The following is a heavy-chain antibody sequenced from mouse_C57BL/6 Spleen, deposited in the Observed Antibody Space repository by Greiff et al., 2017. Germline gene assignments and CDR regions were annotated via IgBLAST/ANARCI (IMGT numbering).Heavy chain of an antibody. J-gene: IGHJ3*01. D-gene: IGHD2-1*01. V-gene: IGHV1-69*01. CDR1: GYTFTSYW. CDR3: ARSDGNYPFAY. CDR2: IDPSDSYT. Sequence: QVQLQQPGAELVMPGASVKLSCKASGYTFTSYWMHWVKQRPGQGLEWIGEIDPSDSYTNYNQKFKGKSTLTVDKSSSTAYMQLSSLTSEDFAVYYCARSDGNYPFAYWGQGTLVTVSA.